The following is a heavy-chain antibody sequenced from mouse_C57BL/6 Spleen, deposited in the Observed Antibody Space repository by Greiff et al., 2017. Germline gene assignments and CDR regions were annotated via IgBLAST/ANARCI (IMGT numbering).Heavy chain of an antibody. CDR1: GYSITSGYY. Sequence: EVKLMESGPGLVQPSQSLSLTCSVTGYSITSGYYWNWLRQFPGNQLEWMGFISYDGSHNSNPSLKNRITITRDKSKNQFFLKLNSVTTEDTATYYCARGIITSNYFDYWGQGTTLTVSS. D-gene: IGHD1-1*01. CDR2: ISYDGSH. J-gene: IGHJ2*01. CDR3: ARGIITSNYFDY. V-gene: IGHV3-6*01.